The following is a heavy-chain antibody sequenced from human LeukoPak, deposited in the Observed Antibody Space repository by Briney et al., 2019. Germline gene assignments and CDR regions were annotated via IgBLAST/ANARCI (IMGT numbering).Heavy chain of an antibody. Sequence: SETLSLTCAVYGGSFSGYYWSWIRQPPGKGLEWIGEINHSGSTNYNPSLKSRVTISVDTSKNQFSLKLSSVTAADTAVYYCARGRRYFDWAPFDYWGRGTLVTVSS. CDR3: ARGRRYFDWAPFDY. V-gene: IGHV4-34*01. CDR1: GGSFSGYY. CDR2: INHSGST. J-gene: IGHJ4*02. D-gene: IGHD3-9*01.